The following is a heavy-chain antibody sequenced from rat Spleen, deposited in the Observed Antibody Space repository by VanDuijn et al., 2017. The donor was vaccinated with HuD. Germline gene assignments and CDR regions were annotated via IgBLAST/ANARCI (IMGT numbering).Heavy chain of an antibody. D-gene: IGHD1-11*01. CDR1: GFTFNKYW. V-gene: IGHV5-31*01. CDR2: ITNNGGNS. Sequence: EVQLVESDGGLVQPGRSLKLTSVASGFTFNKYWMTWIRQAPGKGLEWVASITNNGGNSYYPDSVKGRFTISRDNAKSTLYLQTDSLRSENTATYYCSTRDGGYPHWGQGVMVTVSS. J-gene: IGHJ2*01. CDR3: STRDGGYPH.